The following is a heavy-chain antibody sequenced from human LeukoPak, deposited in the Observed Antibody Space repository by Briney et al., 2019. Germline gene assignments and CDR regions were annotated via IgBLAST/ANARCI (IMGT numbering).Heavy chain of an antibody. CDR2: IYTSGST. V-gene: IGHV4-61*02. J-gene: IGHJ6*03. D-gene: IGHD6-13*01. CDR3: ARVEVAAAGNYYYYYMDV. CDR1: GGSISSGSYY. Sequence: PSETLSLTCTVSGGSISSGSYYWSWIRQPAGKGLEWIGRIYTSGSTNYNPSLKSRVTISVDTSKNQFSLKLSSVTAADTAVYYCARVEVAAAGNYYYYYMDVWGKGTTVTVSS.